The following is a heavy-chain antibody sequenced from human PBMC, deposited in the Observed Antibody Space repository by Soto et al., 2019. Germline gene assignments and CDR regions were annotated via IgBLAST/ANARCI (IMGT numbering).Heavy chain of an antibody. CDR2: ISSSSSTI. Sequence: GESLKISCAASGFTFSSYSMNWVRQAPGKGLEWVSYISSSSSTIYYADSVKGRFTISRDNAKNSLYLQMNSLRDEDTAVYYCARDGAYDSSGYYLSDAFDIWGQGTMVTVSS. CDR1: GFTFSSYS. J-gene: IGHJ3*02. V-gene: IGHV3-48*02. D-gene: IGHD3-22*01. CDR3: ARDGAYDSSGYYLSDAFDI.